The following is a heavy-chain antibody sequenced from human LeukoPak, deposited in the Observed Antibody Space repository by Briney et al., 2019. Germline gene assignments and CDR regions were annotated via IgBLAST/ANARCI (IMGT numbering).Heavy chain of an antibody. Sequence: SETLSLTCTVSGGSISSYYWSWIRQPPGKGLEWIGYINYSGSTNYNPSLKSRVTISVDTSKNQFSLKLSSVTAADTAVYYCARVGAASAYYYYYMDVWGKGTTVTVSS. CDR2: INYSGST. V-gene: IGHV4-59*01. CDR3: ARVGAASAYYYYYMDV. D-gene: IGHD6-25*01. CDR1: GGSISSYY. J-gene: IGHJ6*03.